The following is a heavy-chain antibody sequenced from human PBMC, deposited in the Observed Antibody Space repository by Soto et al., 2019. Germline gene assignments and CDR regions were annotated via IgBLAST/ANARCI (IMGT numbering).Heavy chain of an antibody. CDR2: IYDGGRT. Sequence: QVQLQESGPGLVKPSQTLSLTCTVSGGSISTVDYWWSWIRQSPDMGLEWIGHIYDGGRTYNNPSLESXXTXSXXTSKSQLSLPLSSVSAADTAVYYCARGPSGDKVDFWGQGTLVTVSS. CDR1: GGSISTVDYW. V-gene: IGHV4-30-4*01. D-gene: IGHD7-27*01. J-gene: IGHJ4*02. CDR3: ARGPSGDKVDF.